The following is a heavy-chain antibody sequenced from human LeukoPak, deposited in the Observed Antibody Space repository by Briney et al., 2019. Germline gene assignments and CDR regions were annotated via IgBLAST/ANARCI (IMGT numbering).Heavy chain of an antibody. V-gene: IGHV3-7*01. Sequence: GGSLRLSCAASGFTFSSYWMSWVRQAPGKGLEWVANIKQDGSEKYYVDSVKGRFTISRDNAKNSLYLQMNSLRAEDTAVYYCAREIHYYDSSGYYNPWYYYGMDVWGQGTTVTVSS. D-gene: IGHD3-22*01. J-gene: IGHJ6*02. CDR1: GFTFSSYW. CDR2: IKQDGSEK. CDR3: AREIHYYDSSGYYNPWYYYGMDV.